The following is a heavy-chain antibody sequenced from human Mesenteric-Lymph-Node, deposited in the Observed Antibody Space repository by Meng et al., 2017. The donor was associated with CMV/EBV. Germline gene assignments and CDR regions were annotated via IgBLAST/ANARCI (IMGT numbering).Heavy chain of an antibody. V-gene: IGHV3-30*09. Sequence: GGSLRLSCAASRFTFSSYAMHWVRQAPGKGLEWVSVISYHGSNKYYADSVQGRLAISRDNSKNTLYLQMTTLRPEDTAVYYGARGSISSNWHRSDFDYWGQGILVTVSS. CDR2: ISYHGSNK. J-gene: IGHJ4*02. CDR1: RFTFSSYA. D-gene: IGHD6-13*01. CDR3: ARGSISSNWHRSDFDY.